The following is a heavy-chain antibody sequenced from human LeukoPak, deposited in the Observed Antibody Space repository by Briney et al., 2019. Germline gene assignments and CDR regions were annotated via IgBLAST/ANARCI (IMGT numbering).Heavy chain of an antibody. J-gene: IGHJ4*02. CDR2: IKQDGSEK. CDR1: GFTFSSYW. D-gene: IGHD2-2*01. CDR3: ARGGSGLAYCSSTSCYYVDY. V-gene: IGHV3-7*01. Sequence: GGSLRLSCAASGFTFSSYWMSWVRQAPGKGLEWVANIKQDGSEKYYVDSVKGRFTISRDNAKNSLYLQMNSLRAEDTAVYYCARGGSGLAYCSSTSCYYVDYWGQGTLVTVSS.